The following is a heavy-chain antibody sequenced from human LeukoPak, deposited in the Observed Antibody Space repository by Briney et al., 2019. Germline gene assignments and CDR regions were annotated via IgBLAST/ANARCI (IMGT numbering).Heavy chain of an antibody. CDR3: ARDFRASRRQSLRYFDWLFPGDY. D-gene: IGHD3-9*01. CDR2: INPNSGGT. CDR1: GYTFTSYY. V-gene: IGHV1-2*02. Sequence: ASVKVSCKASGYTFTSYYMHWVRQAPGQGLEWMGWINPNSGGTNYAQKFQGRVTMTRDTSISTAYMELSGLRSDDTAVYYCARDFRASRRQSLRYFDWLFPGDYWGQGTLVTVSS. J-gene: IGHJ4*02.